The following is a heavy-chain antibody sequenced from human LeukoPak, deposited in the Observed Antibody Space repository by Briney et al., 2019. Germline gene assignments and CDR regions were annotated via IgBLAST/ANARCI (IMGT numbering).Heavy chain of an antibody. CDR1: GYTFTSYY. CDR2: INPSGGST. D-gene: IGHD5-12*01. Sequence: ASVKVSCKASGYTFTSYYMHWVRQAPGQGLEWMGIINPSGGSTSYAQKFQGRVTMTRDTSTSTVYMELSSLRSEDTAVYYCARAWGYRGYDWGYFDYWGQGTLVTVSS. CDR3: ARAWGYRGYDWGYFDY. V-gene: IGHV1-46*01. J-gene: IGHJ4*02.